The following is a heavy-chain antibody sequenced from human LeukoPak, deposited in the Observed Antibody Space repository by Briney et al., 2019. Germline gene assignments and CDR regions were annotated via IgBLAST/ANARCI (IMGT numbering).Heavy chain of an antibody. CDR2: IYYSGST. Sequence: SETLSVICTVSGGSISSYYWSWIRQPPGKGLEWVGQIYYSGSTNYNPSLKSRVTISIDTSKNQFSLKLNSVTAADTAVYYCAAESERWLVRSWGQGTLATVSS. V-gene: IGHV4-59*03. D-gene: IGHD6-19*01. J-gene: IGHJ4*02. CDR1: GGSISSYY. CDR3: AAESERWLVRS.